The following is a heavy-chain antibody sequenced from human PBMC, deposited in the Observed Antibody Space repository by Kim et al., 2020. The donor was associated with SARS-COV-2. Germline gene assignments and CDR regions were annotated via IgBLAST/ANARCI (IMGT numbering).Heavy chain of an antibody. CDR1: GGSFSGYY. Sequence: SQTLSLTCAVYGGSFSGYYWSWIRQPPGKGLEWIGEINHSGSTNYNPSLKSRVTISVDTSKNQFSLKLSSVTAADTAVYYCARGRRCSSTSCYTGNNWFDPWGQGTLVTVSS. D-gene: IGHD2-2*02. CDR3: ARGRRCSSTSCYTGNNWFDP. CDR2: INHSGST. J-gene: IGHJ5*02. V-gene: IGHV4-34*01.